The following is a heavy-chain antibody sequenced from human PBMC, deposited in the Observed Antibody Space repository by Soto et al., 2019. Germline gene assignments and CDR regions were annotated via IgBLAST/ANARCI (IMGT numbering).Heavy chain of an antibody. Sequence: QVQLLESGGGVVQPGRSLSLSCVASGFSLSTYGMHWVRQAPGKGLEWVACISSDERFEYYAESVRGRFTMSRDNSKKTLALHMNDLRNEDTAVYYCTKEEDAFDVWGQGTMVTVSS. CDR2: ISSDERFE. J-gene: IGHJ3*01. V-gene: IGHV3-30*18. CDR3: TKEEDAFDV. CDR1: GFSLSTYG.